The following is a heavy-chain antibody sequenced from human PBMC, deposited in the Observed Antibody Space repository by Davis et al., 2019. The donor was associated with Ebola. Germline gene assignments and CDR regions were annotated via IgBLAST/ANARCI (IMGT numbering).Heavy chain of an antibody. CDR3: ARDFDKVRT. J-gene: IGHJ4*02. Sequence: HTGGSLRLSCAASGFTFSSYSMNWVRQAPGKGLVWVSRVSPDGSATGYADSVRGRFTISRDNAKNTLYLQMNSLRAEDTAVYYCARDFDKVRTWGQGTLVTVSS. V-gene: IGHV3-74*01. CDR2: VSPDGSAT. D-gene: IGHD1-1*01. CDR1: GFTFSSYS.